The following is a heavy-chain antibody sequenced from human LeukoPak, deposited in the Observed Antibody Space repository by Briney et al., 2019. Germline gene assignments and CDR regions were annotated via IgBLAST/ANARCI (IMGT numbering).Heavy chain of an antibody. Sequence: GGSLRLSCAASGFTFSSYWMHWVRQAPGKGLVWVSRINSDGSSTSYADSVKGRFTISRDNAKNTLYLQMNSLRAEDTAVYYCARASDYYYDSSGFDYWGQGTLVTVSS. CDR2: INSDGSST. V-gene: IGHV3-74*01. D-gene: IGHD3-22*01. CDR1: GFTFSSYW. J-gene: IGHJ4*02. CDR3: ARASDYYYDSSGFDY.